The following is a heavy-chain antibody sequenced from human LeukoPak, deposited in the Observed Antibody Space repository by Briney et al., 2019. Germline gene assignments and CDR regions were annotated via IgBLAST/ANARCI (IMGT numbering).Heavy chain of an antibody. CDR3: ARLGYYDILTGPIEGFDY. V-gene: IGHV5-51*01. D-gene: IGHD3-9*01. CDR1: GYRFTSYW. Sequence: GESLKISCKGSGYRFTSYWIGWVRQMPGKGLGWMGIIYPGDSDTRYSPSFQGQVTISADKSISTAYLQWSSLKASDTGMYYCARLGYYDILTGPIEGFDYWGQGTLVTVSS. J-gene: IGHJ4*02. CDR2: IYPGDSDT.